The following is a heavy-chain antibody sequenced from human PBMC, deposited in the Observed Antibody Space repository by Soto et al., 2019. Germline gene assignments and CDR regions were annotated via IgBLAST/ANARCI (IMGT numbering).Heavy chain of an antibody. D-gene: IGHD3-16*01. CDR3: AKDRSRSTGGFDY. J-gene: IGHJ4*02. Sequence: PGGSLRLSCAASGFTFSSYGMHWVRQAPGRGLEWVAVISYDGSNKYYADSVKGRFTISRDNSKNTLYLQMNSLRAEDTAVYYCAKDRSRSTGGFDYWGQGTLVTVSS. V-gene: IGHV3-30*18. CDR1: GFTFSSYG. CDR2: ISYDGSNK.